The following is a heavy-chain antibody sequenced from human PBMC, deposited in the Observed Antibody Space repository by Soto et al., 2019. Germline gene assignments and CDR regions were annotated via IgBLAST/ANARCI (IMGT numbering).Heavy chain of an antibody. CDR3: ARARDGDYVDY. J-gene: IGHJ4*02. CDR2: IYYIGST. Sequence: SESLSLTCTVSAGSISSYYWSCIRQPPGKGLEWTGYIYYIGSTNYNPSLKSRVTISVDTTKSQFALTMSCVTAAALDLCYCARARDGDYVDYWGQGTLVTVSS. D-gene: IGHD4-17*01. V-gene: IGHV4-59*01. CDR1: AGSISSYY.